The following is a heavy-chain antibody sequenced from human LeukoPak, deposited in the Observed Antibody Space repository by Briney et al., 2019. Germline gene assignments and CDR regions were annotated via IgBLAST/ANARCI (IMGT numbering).Heavy chain of an antibody. J-gene: IGHJ5*02. Sequence: GRSLRLSCAASGFTFSSYGMHWVREAPGKGLEWVAVIWYDGSNKYYADSVKGRFTISRDNSKNTLYLQMNSLRAEDTAVYYCARDRGNSRFDPWGQGPLVTVSS. V-gene: IGHV3-33*01. CDR1: GFTFSSYG. D-gene: IGHD3-10*01. CDR2: IWYDGSNK. CDR3: ARDRGNSRFDP.